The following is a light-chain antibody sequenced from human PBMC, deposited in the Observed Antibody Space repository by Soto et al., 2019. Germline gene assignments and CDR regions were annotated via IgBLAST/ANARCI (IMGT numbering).Light chain of an antibody. V-gene: IGKV3-20*01. J-gene: IGKJ1*01. CDR1: QGISSSY. Sequence: ENVLTPSPGTLSLSPGERATLSCRASQGISSSYLAWYQQRPGQAPRLLIYDASSRATGIPDRFSGSGSGTDFTLTISRLEPEDFAVYYCHQYAYAPWTFGQGTKVDIK. CDR3: HQYAYAPWT. CDR2: DAS.